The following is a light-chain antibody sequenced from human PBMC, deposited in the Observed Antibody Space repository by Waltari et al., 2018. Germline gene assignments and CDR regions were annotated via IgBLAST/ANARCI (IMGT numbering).Light chain of an antibody. CDR3: QQYYSAPLT. J-gene: IGKJ4*01. Sequence: DIVMTQSPASLAVSLVERATINCKSSQTVLYSSNNKNCLAWYQQKPGQAPKLLIYWASTRESGVPDRFSASGSGTDFTLTISSLQAEDVAVYFCQQYYSAPLTFGGGTKVEIK. CDR2: WAS. CDR1: QTVLYSSNNKNC. V-gene: IGKV4-1*01.